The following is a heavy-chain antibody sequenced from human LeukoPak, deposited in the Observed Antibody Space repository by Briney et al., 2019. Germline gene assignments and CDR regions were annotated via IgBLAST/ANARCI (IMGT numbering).Heavy chain of an antibody. V-gene: IGHV1-8*01. CDR2: MNPNSGNT. CDR1: GYTFTSYD. CDR3: ARGPLRYFDWLLYYYGMDV. Sequence: GASVKVSCKASGYTFTSYDINWGRQAPGQGLEWMGWMNPNSGNTGYAQKFQGRVTMTRNTPISTAYMELSSLRSEDTAVYYCARGPLRYFDWLLYYYGMDVWGQGTTVTVSS. D-gene: IGHD3-9*01. J-gene: IGHJ6*02.